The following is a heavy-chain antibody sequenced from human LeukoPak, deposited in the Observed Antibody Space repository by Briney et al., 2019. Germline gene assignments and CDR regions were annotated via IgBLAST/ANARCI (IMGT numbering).Heavy chain of an antibody. Sequence: PGGSLRLSCVASGFTFRSYAMNWVSQAPGKGLEWVSAISRNGGSTYSADSVKGRFTISRDTSKNTLYLQMNSLRAEDTAVYYCAAAYFGVDQYYYGMDVWGQGTTVTVSS. CDR1: GFTFRSYA. J-gene: IGHJ6*02. CDR3: AAAYFGVDQYYYGMDV. CDR2: ISRNGGST. D-gene: IGHD3-3*01. V-gene: IGHV3-23*01.